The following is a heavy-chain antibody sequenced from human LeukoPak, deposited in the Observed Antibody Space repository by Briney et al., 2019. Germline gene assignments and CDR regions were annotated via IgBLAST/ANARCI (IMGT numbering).Heavy chain of an antibody. J-gene: IGHJ5*01. CDR1: GFTFRDYW. D-gene: IGHD1-26*01. Sequence: RGSLRLSCAASGFTFRDYWMHWIRQAPGKGLVWVSRIKGDGSHTIYADSVKGRFTISRDNAKNTLYLQMKSLRVEDTALYYCVRDWDHFDFDSWGQGTLVTVSS. V-gene: IGHV3-74*01. CDR2: IKGDGSHT. CDR3: VRDWDHFDFDS.